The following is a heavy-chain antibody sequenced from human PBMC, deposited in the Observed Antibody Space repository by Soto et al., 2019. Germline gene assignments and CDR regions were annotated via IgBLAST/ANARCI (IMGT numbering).Heavy chain of an antibody. CDR1: GYTFTDYY. Sequence: ASVKVSCKAPGYTFTDYYLHWVRHAPGQGLEWMGWLNPDSGVTRFARKFQDKVTLTRDTSINTAYMELSRLISDDAAVYYSTRASAVTDGSSNSLPCAYWGQGTLATVSS. CDR3: TRASAVTDGSSNSLPCAY. CDR2: LNPDSGVT. V-gene: IGHV1-2*02. J-gene: IGHJ4*02. D-gene: IGHD6-19*01.